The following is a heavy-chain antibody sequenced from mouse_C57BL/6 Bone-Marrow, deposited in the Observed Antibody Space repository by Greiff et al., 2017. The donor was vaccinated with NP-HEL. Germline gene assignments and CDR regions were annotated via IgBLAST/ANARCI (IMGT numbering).Heavy chain of an antibody. CDR2: INPNNGGT. J-gene: IGHJ4*01. CDR3: ASTVVATDYAMDY. V-gene: IGHV1-26*01. Sequence: EVQLQQSGPELVKPGASVKISCKASGYTFTDYYMNWVKQSHGKSLEWIGDINPNNGGTSYNQKFKGKATLTVDKSSSTAYMELRSLTSEDSAVYYCASTVVATDYAMDYWGQGTSGTVSS. CDR1: GYTFTDYY. D-gene: IGHD1-1*01.